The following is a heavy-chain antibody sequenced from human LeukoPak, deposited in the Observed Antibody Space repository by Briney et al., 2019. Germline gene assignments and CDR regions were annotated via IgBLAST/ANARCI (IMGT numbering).Heavy chain of an antibody. D-gene: IGHD2-21*02. CDR1: GVSISSYY. CDR3: ARVTDPRYNWCDP. J-gene: IGHJ5*02. V-gene: IGHV4-4*07. Sequence: SSGTLSLSCTVSGVSISSYYWTWVRQAAGKGPEWIWRIHTSGSTNYDASLKSRVTMSADTSKNQFSLKLNSVTAADTAVYYYARVTDPRYNWCDPGGRGTLVTVSS. CDR2: IHTSGST.